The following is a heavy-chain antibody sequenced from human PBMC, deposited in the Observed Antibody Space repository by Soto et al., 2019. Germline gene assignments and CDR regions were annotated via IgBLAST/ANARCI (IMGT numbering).Heavy chain of an antibody. Sequence: XXSFESYRFPFSICGMQWVRQAPGKGLEWVAAVSHDVSNKYYGDSVKGRFTISRDNSKNTLYLQMNSLRAEDTAVYYCAKGQGYCSSATCYCQDWGQGALVTVYS. J-gene: IGHJ4*02. CDR2: VSHDVSNK. CDR3: AKGQGYCSSATCYCQD. V-gene: IGHV3-30*18. CDR1: RFPFSICG. D-gene: IGHD2-2*01.